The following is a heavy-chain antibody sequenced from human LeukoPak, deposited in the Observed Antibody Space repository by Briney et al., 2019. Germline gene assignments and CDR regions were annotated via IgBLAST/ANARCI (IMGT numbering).Heavy chain of an antibody. CDR3: ARGGYYDSSGYYYVLYFDY. CDR2: IIPIFGTA. J-gene: IGHJ4*02. D-gene: IGHD3-22*01. Sequence: SVKVSCKASGGTFSSYAISWVRQAPGQGLEWMGGIIPIFGTANYAQKFQGRVTITADKSTSTAYMELSSLRSEDTAVYYCARGGYYDSSGYYYVLYFDYWGQGTLVTVSS. V-gene: IGHV1-69*06. CDR1: GGTFSSYA.